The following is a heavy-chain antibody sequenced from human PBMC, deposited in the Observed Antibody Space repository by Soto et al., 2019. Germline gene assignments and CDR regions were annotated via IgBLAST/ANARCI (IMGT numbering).Heavy chain of an antibody. CDR3: ARASYISSWTP. CDR1: GYRFAGYW. D-gene: IGHD6-13*01. CDR2: IDPSDSQT. Sequence: GESLKISCKGSGYRFAGYWITWVRQKPGKGLEWMGRIDPSDSQTYYSPSFRGHVTISATKCITTVFLQWSSLRAPDTAMYYCARASYISSWTPWGQGTLVTVSS. V-gene: IGHV5-10-1*01. J-gene: IGHJ5*02.